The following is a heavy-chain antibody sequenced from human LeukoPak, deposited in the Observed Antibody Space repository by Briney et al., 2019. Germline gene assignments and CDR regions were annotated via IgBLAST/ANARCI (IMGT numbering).Heavy chain of an antibody. CDR1: GLRFSNYG. Sequence: GGSLRLSCAASGLRFSNYGMHWVRQAPGKGLEWVAFIRFDGSSKYFADSVKGRFIISRDNFQTTLILQMNNLKVEDTAVYYCAKVRVDTAMVDAFDIWGQGTRVVVSS. D-gene: IGHD5-18*01. CDR3: AKVRVDTAMVDAFDI. J-gene: IGHJ3*02. CDR2: IRFDGSSK. V-gene: IGHV3-30*02.